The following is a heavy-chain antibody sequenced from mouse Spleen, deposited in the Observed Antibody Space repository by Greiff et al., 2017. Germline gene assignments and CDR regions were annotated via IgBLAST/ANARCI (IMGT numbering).Heavy chain of an antibody. CDR2: IWRGGNT. Sequence: VQLQESGPVLVQPSQTLSFTCTVSGFSLSTYGVSWIRPSPGKGLEWLGVIWRGGNTDFNAAFVTRLSISKDTSQSQVFFKMHSHQADDTDIYYCSRSLISSGGYAMDYWGQGTSVTGSS. D-gene: IGHD6-2*01. CDR1: GFSLSTYG. V-gene: IGHV2-2*01. J-gene: IGHJ4*01. CDR3: SRSLISSGGYAMDY.